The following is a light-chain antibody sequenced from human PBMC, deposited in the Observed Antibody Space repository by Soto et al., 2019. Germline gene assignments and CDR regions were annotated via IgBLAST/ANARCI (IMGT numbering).Light chain of an antibody. CDR1: QSISSW. CDR3: QRYNGNQWT. Sequence: DIQMTQSPSTLSASVGDRVTITCRASQSISSWLAWYQQKPGKAPKLLMYDASSLDSGVPSRFSGSGSGTEFTLTISSLQPDDFATYYCQRYNGNQWTFGQGTKGEIK. CDR2: DAS. J-gene: IGKJ1*01. V-gene: IGKV1-5*01.